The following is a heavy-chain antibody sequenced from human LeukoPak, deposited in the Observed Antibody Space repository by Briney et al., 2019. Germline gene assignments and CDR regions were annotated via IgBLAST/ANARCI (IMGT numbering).Heavy chain of an antibody. D-gene: IGHD3-10*01. Sequence: SGGSLGLSCAASGFTFSSYAMSWVRQAPGKGLEWVSIISGSGGSTNYADSVKGRFTISRDNSKNTLYLQMNSLRAEDTAVYYCAKPYYGSGSYYGFNYYAFDYWGQGTLVTVSS. J-gene: IGHJ4*02. CDR2: ISGSGGST. CDR3: AKPYYGSGSYYGFNYYAFDY. CDR1: GFTFSSYA. V-gene: IGHV3-23*01.